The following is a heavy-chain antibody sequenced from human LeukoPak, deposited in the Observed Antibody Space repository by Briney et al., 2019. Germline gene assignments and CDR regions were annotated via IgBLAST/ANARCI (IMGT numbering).Heavy chain of an antibody. CDR3: ARAGLTGYCSGGSCYAGDNWFDP. CDR1: GGSFSSYY. J-gene: IGHJ5*02. CDR2: IYYSGST. V-gene: IGHV4-59*01. Sequence: SETLSLTCTLSGGSFSSYYWSWIRQPPGKGLEWIGYIYYSGSTNYNPSLKSRVTISVDTSKNQFSLKLSSVTAADTAVYYCARAGLTGYCSGGSCYAGDNWFDPWGQGTLVTVSS. D-gene: IGHD2-15*01.